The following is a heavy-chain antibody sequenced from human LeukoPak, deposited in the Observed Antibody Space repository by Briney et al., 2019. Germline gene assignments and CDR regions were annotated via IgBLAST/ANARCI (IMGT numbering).Heavy chain of an antibody. V-gene: IGHV4-30-4*01. CDR2: IYYSGST. J-gene: IGHJ4*02. D-gene: IGHD3-22*01. CDR1: GGSISSGDYY. Sequence: SETLSLTCTVSGGSISSGDYYWSWIRQPPGKGLEWIGSIYYSGSTYCNPPLKSRVTISVDTSKNQFSLNLSSVTAADTAVYYCARAIYDSSGYYRNFDYWGQGTLVTVSS. CDR3: ARAIYDSSGYYRNFDY.